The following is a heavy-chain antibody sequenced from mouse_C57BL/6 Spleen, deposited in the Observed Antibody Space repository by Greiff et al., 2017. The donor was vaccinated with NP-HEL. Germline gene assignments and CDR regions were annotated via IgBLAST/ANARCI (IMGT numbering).Heavy chain of an antibody. V-gene: IGHV1-69*01. CDR3: ASGNSWFAY. CDR2: IDPSDSYT. CDR1: GYTFTSYW. J-gene: IGHJ3*01. Sequence: VQLQQPGAELVMPGASVKLSCKASGYTFTSYWMHWVKQRPGQGLEWIGEIDPSDSYTNYNQKFKGKSTLTVDKSSSTAYMQLSSLTSEDSAVYYCASGNSWFAYWGQGTLVTVSA.